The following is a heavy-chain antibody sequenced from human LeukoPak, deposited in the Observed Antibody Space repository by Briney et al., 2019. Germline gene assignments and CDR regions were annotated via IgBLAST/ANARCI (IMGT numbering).Heavy chain of an antibody. CDR1: GGSFSGYY. D-gene: IGHD1-26*01. J-gene: IGHJ5*02. Sequence: SETLSLTCAVYGGSFSGYYWSWIRQPPGKGLEWIGEINHSGSINYNPSLKSRVTISVDTSKNQFSLKLSSVTAADTAVYYCARLGGARAKRGNWFDPWGQGTLVTVSS. V-gene: IGHV4-34*01. CDR3: ARLGGARAKRGNWFDP. CDR2: INHSGSI.